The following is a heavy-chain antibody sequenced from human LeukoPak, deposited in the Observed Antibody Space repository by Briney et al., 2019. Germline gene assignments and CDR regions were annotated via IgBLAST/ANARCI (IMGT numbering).Heavy chain of an antibody. J-gene: IGHJ6*03. Sequence: SETLSLTCAVYGGSFSGYYWSWIRQPPGKGLEWIGEINHSGSTNYNPSLKSRVTISVDTSKNQFSLKLSSVTAADTAVYYCARETRGGYYYYYMDVWGKGTTVTVSS. V-gene: IGHV4-34*01. CDR3: ARETRGGYYYYYMDV. D-gene: IGHD2-15*01. CDR2: INHSGST. CDR1: GGSFSGYY.